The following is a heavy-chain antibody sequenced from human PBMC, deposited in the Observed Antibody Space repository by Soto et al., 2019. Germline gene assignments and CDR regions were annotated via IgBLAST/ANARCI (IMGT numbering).Heavy chain of an antibody. CDR3: ARAAGYDFWSGMDV. J-gene: IGHJ6*02. Sequence: GASVKVSCKASGGTFSSYAISWVRQAPGQGLEWMGGIIPIFGTANYAQKFQGRVTITADESTSTAYMELSSLRSEDTAVYYCARAAGYDFWSGMDVWGQGTTVTVSS. D-gene: IGHD3-3*01. CDR2: IIPIFGTA. CDR1: GGTFSSYA. V-gene: IGHV1-69*13.